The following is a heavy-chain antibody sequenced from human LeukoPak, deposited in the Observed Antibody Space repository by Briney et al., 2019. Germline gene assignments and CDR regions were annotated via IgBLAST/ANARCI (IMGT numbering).Heavy chain of an antibody. CDR2: IYYDGDT. CDR3: AKGGEMRTFFFDS. Sequence: GGSVTLSCAASGFTLTNYAMHWVRQAPGKGLEWVSIIYYDGDTSYADSVKGRFSISRDISKNTLYLQMSSLRADDTAMYYCAKGGEMRTFFFDSWGQGSLVTVSS. J-gene: IGHJ4*02. CDR1: GFTLTNYA. V-gene: IGHV3-NL1*01. D-gene: IGHD3-16*01.